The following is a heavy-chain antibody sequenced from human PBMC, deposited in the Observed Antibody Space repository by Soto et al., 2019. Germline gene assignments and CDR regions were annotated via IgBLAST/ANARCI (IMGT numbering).Heavy chain of an antibody. CDR1: GGSISSGGYY. CDR2: IYYSGST. D-gene: IGHD6-13*01. CDR3: AISFGVAAAGPFDY. V-gene: IGHV4-31*03. Sequence: PSETLSLTCTVSGGSISSGGYYWSWIRQHPGKGLEWIGYIYYSGSTYYNPSLKSRVTISVDTSKNQFSLKLSSVTAADTAVYYCAISFGVAAAGPFDYWGQGTLVTVS. J-gene: IGHJ4*02.